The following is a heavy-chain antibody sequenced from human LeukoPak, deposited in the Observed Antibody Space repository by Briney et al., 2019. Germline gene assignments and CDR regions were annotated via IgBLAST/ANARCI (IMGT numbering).Heavy chain of an antibody. Sequence: GGSLTLSCAASGFTFSSYAMSWVRQAPGKGLEWVSAISGSGGSTYYADSVKGRFTISRDNSKNTLYLQMNSLRAEDTAVYYCAKDTAMVKYYFDYWGQGTLVTVSS. CDR3: AKDTAMVKYYFDY. D-gene: IGHD5-18*01. CDR2: ISGSGGST. CDR1: GFTFSSYA. V-gene: IGHV3-23*01. J-gene: IGHJ4*02.